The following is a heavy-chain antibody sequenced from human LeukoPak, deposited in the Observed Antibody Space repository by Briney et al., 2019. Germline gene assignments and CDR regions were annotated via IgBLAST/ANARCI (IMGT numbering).Heavy chain of an antibody. V-gene: IGHV3-21*01. CDR1: GFSFSSYN. Sequence: GGSLRLSCAASGFSFSSYNMNWVRQAPGKGLEWVSSISTSSSYIYYADSVKGRFTISRDTSKNTLFLQMNSLRAEDTAVYYCAPPPYGSAPKDWGQGTLVTVSS. CDR3: APPPYGSAPKD. CDR2: ISTSSSYI. J-gene: IGHJ4*02. D-gene: IGHD3-10*01.